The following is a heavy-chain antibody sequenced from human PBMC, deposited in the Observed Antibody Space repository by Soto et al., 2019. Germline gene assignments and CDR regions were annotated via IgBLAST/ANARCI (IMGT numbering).Heavy chain of an antibody. J-gene: IGHJ4*02. CDR2: IYYSGST. Sequence: SETLSLTCTVSGGSISSYYWSWIRQPPGKGLEWIGYIYYSGSTNYNPSLKSRVTISVDTSKNQFSLKLSSVTAADTAVYYCASGRQEWGVVVAAHFEDWGQGTLVTVSS. CDR3: ASGRQEWGVVVAAHFED. D-gene: IGHD2-15*01. CDR1: GGSISSYY. V-gene: IGHV4-59*01.